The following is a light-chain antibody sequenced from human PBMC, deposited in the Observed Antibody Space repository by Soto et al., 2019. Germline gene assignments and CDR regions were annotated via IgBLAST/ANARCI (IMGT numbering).Light chain of an antibody. CDR1: QNVFNN. V-gene: IGKV3-15*01. Sequence: EIVVTQSPVTLSVSPGETATLSCRASQNVFNNLAWYQVKSGQAPRLLIYAASTRATGIPIRFSGSGSGTDFRLTINRLQYEAFALYYCQQYNKWLTFGGGTKVEIK. CDR3: QQYNKWLT. CDR2: AAS. J-gene: IGKJ4*01.